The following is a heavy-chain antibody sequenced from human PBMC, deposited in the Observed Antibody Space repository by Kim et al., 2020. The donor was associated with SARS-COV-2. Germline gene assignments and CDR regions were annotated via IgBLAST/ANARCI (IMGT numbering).Heavy chain of an antibody. CDR3: ARGPSTTYYSGSGSYSTFDY. CDR2: INHSGST. CDR1: GGSFSGYY. Sequence: SETLSLTCAVYGGSFSGYYWSWIRQPPGKGLEWIGEINHSGSTNYNPSLKSRVTISVDTSKNQFSLKLSSVTAADTAVYYCARGPSTTYYSGSGSYSTFDYWGQGTLVTVSS. V-gene: IGHV4-34*01. D-gene: IGHD3-10*01. J-gene: IGHJ4*02.